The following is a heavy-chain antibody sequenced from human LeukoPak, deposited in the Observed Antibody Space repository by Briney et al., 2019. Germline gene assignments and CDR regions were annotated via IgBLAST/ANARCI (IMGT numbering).Heavy chain of an antibody. D-gene: IGHD1-26*01. CDR2: IYSSVST. Sequence: PSETLSLTCTVSGGSISSNAYYWAWIRQPPGKGLEWIGSIYSSVSTYYNPSLKSRVTISVDTSKNQFSLRLSSVTAADTALYYCGDSGSYGHLGYWGQGIPVTVSS. J-gene: IGHJ4*02. CDR1: GGSISSNAYY. CDR3: GDSGSYGHLGY. V-gene: IGHV4-39*01.